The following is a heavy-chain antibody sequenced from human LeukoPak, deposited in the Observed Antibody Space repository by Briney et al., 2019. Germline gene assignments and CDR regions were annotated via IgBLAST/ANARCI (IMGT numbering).Heavy chain of an antibody. Sequence: GGSLRLSCAASGFTFSDYWMSWVRQAPGKGLEWLANIKQTGSEKYYLDSVKGRFTITRDNAKNSLYLQLNSLRAEDTAIYYCARDVVSGAPGHYFWGQGTLVTVSS. CDR2: IKQTGSEK. D-gene: IGHD3-22*01. J-gene: IGHJ4*02. V-gene: IGHV3-7*03. CDR1: GFTFSDYW. CDR3: ARDVVSGAPGHYF.